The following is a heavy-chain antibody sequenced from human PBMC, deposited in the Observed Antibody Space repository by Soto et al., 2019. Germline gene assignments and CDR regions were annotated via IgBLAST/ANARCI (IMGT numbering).Heavy chain of an antibody. Sequence: PSETLSLTCAVYGGSFSGYYWSWIRQPPGKGLEWIGEINHSGSTNYNPSLKSRVTISVDTSKNQFSLKLSSVTAADTAVYYCARGGVAANHADYWGQGTLVTVSS. CDR3: ARGGVAANHADY. CDR2: INHSGST. V-gene: IGHV4-34*01. CDR1: GGSFSGYY. D-gene: IGHD2-15*01. J-gene: IGHJ4*02.